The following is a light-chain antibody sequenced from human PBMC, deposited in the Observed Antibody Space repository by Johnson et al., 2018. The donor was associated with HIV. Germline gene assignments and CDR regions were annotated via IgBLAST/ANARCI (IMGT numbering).Light chain of an antibody. CDR1: ISNIESYF. CDR3: GTWDSSLSAGGANYV. J-gene: IGLJ1*01. CDR2: EDN. V-gene: IGLV1-51*02. Sequence: QPVLTQPPSVSAAPGQRVNISCSGNISNIESYFVSWYQQLPGAAPTLLIYEDNKRPSGIPDRFSGSKSGATATLGITGLQTGDEADYYCGTWDSSLSAGGANYVFGTGTKVTVL.